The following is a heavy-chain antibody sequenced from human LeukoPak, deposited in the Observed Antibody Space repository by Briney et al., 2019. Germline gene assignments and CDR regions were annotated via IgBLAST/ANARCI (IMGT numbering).Heavy chain of an antibody. CDR1: GFTFSSYS. J-gene: IGHJ4*02. V-gene: IGHV3-21*01. D-gene: IGHD3-9*01. CDR2: ISSSSSYI. Sequence: GGSLRLSCAASGFTFSSYSMNWVRQAPGKGLEWVSSISSSSSYIYYADSVKGRFTISRDNAKNSLYLQMNSLRAEDTAVYYCAREEALTGYNFDYWGQGTLVTVSS. CDR3: AREEALTGYNFDY.